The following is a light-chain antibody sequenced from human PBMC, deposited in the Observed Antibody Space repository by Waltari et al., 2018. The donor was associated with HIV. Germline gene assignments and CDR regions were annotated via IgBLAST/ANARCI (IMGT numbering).Light chain of an antibody. CDR1: SPHIGYYDY. V-gene: IGLV2-14*01. J-gene: IGLJ2*01. Sequence: QSALTQPASVSGSPGQSIVLPCPGRSPHIGYYDYVSWYQQYPGQAPKALIYEVTSRPSGTSSRFSGSKSATTAFLAISKLQTDDEADYFCSSYTRRGTVVFGGGTRLTVL. CDR2: EVT. CDR3: SSYTRRGTVV.